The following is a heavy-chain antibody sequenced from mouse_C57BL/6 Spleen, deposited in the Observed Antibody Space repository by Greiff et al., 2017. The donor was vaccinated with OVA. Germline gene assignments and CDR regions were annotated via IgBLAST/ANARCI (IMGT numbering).Heavy chain of an antibody. J-gene: IGHJ1*03. D-gene: IGHD2-2*01. Sequence: VQLQQSGAELVKPGASVKISCKASGYAFSSYWMNWVKQRPGKGLEWIGQIYPGDGDTNYNGKFKGKATLTADKSSSTAYMQLSSLTSEDSAVYFCARGGGYDVWYFDVWGTGTTVTVSS. CDR2: IYPGDGDT. V-gene: IGHV1-80*01. CDR3: ARGGGYDVWYFDV. CDR1: GYAFSSYW.